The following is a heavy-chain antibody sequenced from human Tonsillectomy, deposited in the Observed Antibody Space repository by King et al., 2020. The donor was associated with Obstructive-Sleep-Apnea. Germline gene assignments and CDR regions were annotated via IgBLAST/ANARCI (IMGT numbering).Heavy chain of an antibody. V-gene: IGHV3-49*03. Sequence: VQLVESGGGLVQSGRSLRLSCTASGFTFGDYAMSWFRQAPGKGLEWVGFSRSKAYGGKTEYAAYVKGRLTISRDDSKSIGYLQMNSLKTEDTAVYYCAKYSGSSSYFFDYWGQGTLVTVSS. CDR1: GFTFGDYA. D-gene: IGHD1-26*01. CDR3: AKYSGSSSYFFDY. J-gene: IGHJ4*02. CDR2: SRSKAYGGKT.